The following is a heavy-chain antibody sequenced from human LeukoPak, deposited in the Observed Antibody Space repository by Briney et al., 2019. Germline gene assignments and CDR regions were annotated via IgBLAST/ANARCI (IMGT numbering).Heavy chain of an antibody. V-gene: IGHV4-59*11. CDR1: GGSLSGHY. J-gene: IGHJ4*02. Sequence: SETLSLTCTVGGGSLSGHYWGWIRQPPGKGLELVGHIYYTGTTFYNPSLNSRVTITLDTSRNQFSLRLTSVIAADTAVYYCARFSWGCSTASCYLTKWGQGALGTVS. D-gene: IGHD2-2*01. CDR3: ARFSWGCSTASCYLTK. CDR2: IYYTGTT.